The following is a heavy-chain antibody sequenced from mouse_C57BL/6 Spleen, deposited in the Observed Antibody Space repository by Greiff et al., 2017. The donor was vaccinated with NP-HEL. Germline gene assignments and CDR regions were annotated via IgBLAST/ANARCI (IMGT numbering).Heavy chain of an antibody. CDR2: INPSNGGT. V-gene: IGHV1-53*01. Sequence: QVQLQQSGTELVKPGASVKLSCKASGYTFTSYWMHWVKQRPGQGLEWIGNINPSNGGTNYNEKFKSKATLTVDKSSSTAYMQLSSLTSEDSAVYYCARPITTAHAMDYWGQGTSVTVSS. D-gene: IGHD1-1*01. CDR1: GYTFTSYW. CDR3: ARPITTAHAMDY. J-gene: IGHJ4*01.